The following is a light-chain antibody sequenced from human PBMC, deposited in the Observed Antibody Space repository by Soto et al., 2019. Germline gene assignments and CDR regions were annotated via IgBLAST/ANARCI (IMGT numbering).Light chain of an antibody. J-gene: IGLJ1*01. V-gene: IGLV2-14*01. CDR2: EVS. CDR1: SSDVGGYNY. CDR3: TSYSSNNTPYV. Sequence: QSVLAQPASVSGSPGQSITISCTGTSSDVGGYNYVSWYQQHPGNAPKLMILEVSNRPSGVSNRFSGSKSGNTASLTISGLQTEDEADYYCTSYSSNNTPYVFGTGTK.